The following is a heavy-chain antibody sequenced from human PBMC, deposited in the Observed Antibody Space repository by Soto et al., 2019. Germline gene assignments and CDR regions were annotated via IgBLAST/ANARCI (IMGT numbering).Heavy chain of an antibody. CDR2: ISAYNGNT. CDR3: VRDRPEAAAGPLDY. Sequence: ASVKVSCKASGYTFTSYGISWVRQAPGQGLEWMGWISAYNGNTNYAQKLQGRVTMTTDTSTSTAYMELRSLRSDDTAVYYCVRDRPEAAAGPLDYWGQGTLVTVSS. V-gene: IGHV1-18*01. CDR1: GYTFTSYG. D-gene: IGHD6-13*01. J-gene: IGHJ4*02.